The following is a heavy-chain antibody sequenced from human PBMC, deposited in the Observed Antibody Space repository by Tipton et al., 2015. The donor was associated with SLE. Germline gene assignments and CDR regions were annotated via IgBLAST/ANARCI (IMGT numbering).Heavy chain of an antibody. J-gene: IGHJ6*04. Sequence: QLVQSGAEVKKPGESLKISCKGSGYSFTSYWIGWVRQMPGKGLEWIGDISYTGSTNYNPSLKSRVTMSVDTSKNQLSLKLTSVTAADTAVYYCARGPSGNSGYEPMDVWGKGTTVTVAS. D-gene: IGHD5-12*01. CDR3: ARGPSGNSGYEPMDV. V-gene: IGHV5-51*06. CDR1: GYSFTSYW. CDR2: ISYTGST.